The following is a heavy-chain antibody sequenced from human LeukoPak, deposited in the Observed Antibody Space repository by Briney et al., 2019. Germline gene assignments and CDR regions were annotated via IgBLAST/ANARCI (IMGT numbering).Heavy chain of an antibody. CDR2: IYYTGNT. V-gene: IGHV4-61*03. CDR1: GDSVSNGNYY. CDR3: ARSQNYYGSGDY. D-gene: IGHD3-10*01. J-gene: IGHJ4*02. Sequence: PSETLSLTCTVSGDSVSNGNYYWSWLRQPPGMALEWIGYIYYTGNTYYNPSLEGRVTISVDTSRNHFSVKLSSVTAADTAVYYCARSQNYYGSGDYWSQGTLVTVSS.